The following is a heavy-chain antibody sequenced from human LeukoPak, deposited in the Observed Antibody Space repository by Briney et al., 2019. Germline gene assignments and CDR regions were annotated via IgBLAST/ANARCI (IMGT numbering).Heavy chain of an antibody. Sequence: SETLSLTCAVSGGSFSSYYWGWIRQPPGKGLEWIGSIYYSGSTYYNPSLKSRVTISVDTSKNQFSLKLSSVTAADTAVYYCARRIAVAASTWFDPWGQGALVTVSS. CDR1: GGSFSSYY. D-gene: IGHD6-19*01. J-gene: IGHJ5*02. CDR2: IYYSGST. V-gene: IGHV4-39*01. CDR3: ARRIAVAASTWFDP.